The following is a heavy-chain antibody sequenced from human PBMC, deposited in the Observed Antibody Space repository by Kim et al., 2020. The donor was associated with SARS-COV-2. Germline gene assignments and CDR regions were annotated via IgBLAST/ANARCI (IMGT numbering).Heavy chain of an antibody. V-gene: IGHV3-30-3*01. Sequence: GGSLRLSCAASGFTFSSYAMNWVRQAPGKGLEWVAVITYNRSNKYYDDSAKGRFTISRDNSKNTLYLQMNSLRAEDTAVYYCSSNFTYFGVVIASYYYYGMDVWGQGTTVTVSS. D-gene: IGHD3-3*01. CDR2: ITYNRSNK. J-gene: IGHJ6*02. CDR3: SSNFTYFGVVIASYYYYGMDV. CDR1: GFTFSSYA.